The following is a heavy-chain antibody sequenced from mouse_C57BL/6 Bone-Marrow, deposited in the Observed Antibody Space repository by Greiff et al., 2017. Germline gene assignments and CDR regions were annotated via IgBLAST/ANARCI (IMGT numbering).Heavy chain of an antibody. Sequence: QVLLQPPGAELVKPGASVKMSCKASGYTFTSYWITWVKQRPGQGLEWIGDIYPGSGSTNYNEKFKSKATLTVDTSSSTAYMQLSSLTSEDSAVYYCARPYYSNYWYFDVWGTGTTVTVSS. J-gene: IGHJ1*03. CDR2: IYPGSGST. CDR1: GYTFTSYW. D-gene: IGHD2-5*01. CDR3: ARPYYSNYWYFDV. V-gene: IGHV1-55*01.